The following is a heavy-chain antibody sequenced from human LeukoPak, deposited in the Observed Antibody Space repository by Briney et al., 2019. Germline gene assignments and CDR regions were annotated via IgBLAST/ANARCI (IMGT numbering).Heavy chain of an antibody. J-gene: IGHJ4*02. CDR1: GFAFNNFV. CDR3: AKGSGASRPYYLDY. Sequence: GGSLRLSCAASGFAFNNFVMTWVRQAPGKGLDWFSAISGSGDSTYYADSVKGRFTISRDSSKSTLYLQMTGLTAEDTAVYYCAKGSGASRPYYLDYWGRGTLVTVSS. D-gene: IGHD3-10*01. V-gene: IGHV3-23*01. CDR2: ISGSGDST.